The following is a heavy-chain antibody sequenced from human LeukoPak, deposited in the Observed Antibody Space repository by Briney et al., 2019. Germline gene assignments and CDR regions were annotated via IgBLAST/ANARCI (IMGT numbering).Heavy chain of an antibody. CDR2: VNRDGNEK. D-gene: IGHD2/OR15-2a*01. CDR1: GFTFNKYW. J-gene: IGHJ3*02. V-gene: IGHV3-7*01. CDR3: VRDDGNRTGSTYYDAFDI. Sequence: PGGSLRLSCVASGFTFNKYWMIWVRQAPGKGLEWVANVNRDGNEKHYVDSVEFRFAISRDNAKNSIYLQINSLRNEDTAVYYCVRDDGNRTGSTYYDAFDIWGQGTLVTVSS.